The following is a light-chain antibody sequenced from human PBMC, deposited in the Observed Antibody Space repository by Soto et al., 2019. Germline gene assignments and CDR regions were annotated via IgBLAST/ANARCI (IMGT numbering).Light chain of an antibody. Sequence: SALTQPASVSGSPGQSITISCTGTGSDIGTYNYVSWYQHHPGKAPKFIIYDVTNRPSGVSDRFSGSKSGNTASLTISGVQAEDEADYFCKSYTSASTYVFGTGTKVTVL. CDR3: KSYTSASTYV. CDR1: GSDIGTYNY. CDR2: DVT. V-gene: IGLV2-14*03. J-gene: IGLJ1*01.